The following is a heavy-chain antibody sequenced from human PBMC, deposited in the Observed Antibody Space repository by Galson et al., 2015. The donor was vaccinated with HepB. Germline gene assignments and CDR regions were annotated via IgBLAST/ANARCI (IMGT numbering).Heavy chain of an antibody. D-gene: IGHD6-19*01. J-gene: IGHJ5*02. CDR2: IYHSGST. V-gene: IGHV4-4*02. Sequence: LSLTCAVSGGSISSRNWWSWVRQPPGKGLEWIGEIYHSGSTNYNPSLKSRVTISVDKSKNQFSLKLSSVTAADTAVYYCAREVSSGWYRNRRLEWFDPWGQGTLVTVSS. CDR1: GGSISSRNW. CDR3: AREVSSGWYRNRRLEWFDP.